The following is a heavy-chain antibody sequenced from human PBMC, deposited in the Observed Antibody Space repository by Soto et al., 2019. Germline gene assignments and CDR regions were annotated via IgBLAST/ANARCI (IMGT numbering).Heavy chain of an antibody. CDR3: ARGAARPGYYGMDV. D-gene: IGHD6-6*01. J-gene: IGHJ6*02. CDR2: INPNSGGT. V-gene: IGHV1-2*04. Sequence: QVQLVQSGAEVKKPGASVKVSCKAPGYTFTGYYMHWVRQAPGQGLEWMGWINPNSGGTKYAQKFQGWVTMTRDTSISTAYMELSRLRSDDTAVYYCARGAARPGYYGMDVWGQGTTVTVSS. CDR1: GYTFTGYY.